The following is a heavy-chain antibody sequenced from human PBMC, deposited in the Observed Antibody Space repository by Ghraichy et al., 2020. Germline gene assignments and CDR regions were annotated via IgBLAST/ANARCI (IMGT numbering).Heavy chain of an antibody. CDR3: ATQTGSSWSDY. CDR2: ISASGGST. J-gene: IGHJ4*02. D-gene: IGHD6-13*01. V-gene: IGHV3-23*01. Sequence: GGSLRLSCAASGFTFSSYAMSWVRQAPGKGLEWVSSISASGGSTYYADSVKGRFTISRDNSNNTLYLQMNSLGAEDTAVYYCATQTGSSWSDYWGQGTLVTVSS. CDR1: GFTFSSYA.